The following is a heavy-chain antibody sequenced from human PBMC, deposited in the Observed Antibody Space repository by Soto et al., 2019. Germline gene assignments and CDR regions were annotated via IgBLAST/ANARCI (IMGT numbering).Heavy chain of an antibody. CDR1: GFTFSSYE. CDR3: AKSGSYPIFDY. D-gene: IGHD1-26*01. Sequence: PGGSLRLSCAASGFTFSSYEMNWVRQAPGKGLEWVSYISSSGSTIYYADSVKGRFTISRDNAKNSLYLQMNSLRAEDTAVYYCAKSGSYPIFDYWGPGTLVTVSS. J-gene: IGHJ4*02. CDR2: ISSSGSTI. V-gene: IGHV3-48*03.